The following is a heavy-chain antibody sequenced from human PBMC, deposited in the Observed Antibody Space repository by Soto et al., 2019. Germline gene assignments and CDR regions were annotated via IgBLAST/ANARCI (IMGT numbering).Heavy chain of an antibody. V-gene: IGHV2-5*01. CDR2: SYWNDDK. Sequence: QITLRESGPTLVKPTQTLTLTCTFSGFSLSTSGVRVVWIRQPPGKALEWLAISYWNDDKHYSSSLGSRLTITKDTSKNQVVLTMTNMDPVDTATYYWAHRRVGSSEWYDWFDPWGQGMLVTVSS. CDR1: GFSLSTSGVR. CDR3: AHRRVGSSEWYDWFDP. J-gene: IGHJ5*02. D-gene: IGHD3-22*01.